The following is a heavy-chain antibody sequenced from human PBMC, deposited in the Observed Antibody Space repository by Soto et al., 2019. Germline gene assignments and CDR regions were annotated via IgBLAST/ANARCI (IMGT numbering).Heavy chain of an antibody. Sequence: PSETLSLTCTVSGGSISSYYWSWIRQPPGKGLEWIGYIYYSGSTNYNPSLKSRVTISVDTSKNQFSLKLSSVTAADTAVYYCARDHVLGAEAGGIDAYAIWGHGTMLTVSS. CDR2: IYYSGST. V-gene: IGHV4-59*01. CDR1: GGSISSYY. J-gene: IGHJ3*02. D-gene: IGHD1-26*01. CDR3: ARDHVLGAEAGGIDAYAI.